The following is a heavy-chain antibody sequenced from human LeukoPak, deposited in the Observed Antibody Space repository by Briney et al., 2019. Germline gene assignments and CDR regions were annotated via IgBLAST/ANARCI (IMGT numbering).Heavy chain of an antibody. J-gene: IGHJ6*03. CDR1: GFTFGGYA. D-gene: IGHD6-19*01. Sequence: GGSLRLSCTASGFTFGGYAMSWFRQAPGKGLEWVGFIRSKAYGGTTEYAASVKGRFTISRDDSKSIAYLQMNSLKTEDTAVYYCTRGAPHSSGWINYYYYYYMDVWGKGTTVTVSS. CDR3: TRGAPHSSGWINYYYYYYMDV. V-gene: IGHV3-49*03. CDR2: IRSKAYGGTT.